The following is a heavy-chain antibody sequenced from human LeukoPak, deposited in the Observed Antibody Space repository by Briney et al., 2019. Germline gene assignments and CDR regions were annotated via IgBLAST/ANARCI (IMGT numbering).Heavy chain of an antibody. J-gene: IGHJ4*02. CDR2: ISYDVNNK. V-gene: IGHV3-30*04. CDR1: GFTFSSYA. CDR3: GRETTLGNARFYFDY. D-gene: IGHD1/OR15-1a*01. Sequence: PGRSLRLSCAASGFTFSSYAMHWVRQAPGKGLEWVATISYDVNNKYYADSVKGRFTISRDNSKNTLYLQMNSLRGEDTAVYYCGRETTLGNARFYFDYWGQGTLVTVSS.